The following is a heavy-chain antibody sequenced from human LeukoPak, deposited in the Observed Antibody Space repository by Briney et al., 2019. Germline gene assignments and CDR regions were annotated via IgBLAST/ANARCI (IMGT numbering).Heavy chain of an antibody. CDR1: GGTFSSYA. J-gene: IGHJ3*02. CDR3: ARARPDIVVVVAATNGPDAFDI. D-gene: IGHD2-15*01. CDR2: IIPIFGTA. Sequence: ASVKVSCKASGGTFSSYAISWVRQAPGQGLEWMGGIIPIFGTANYAQKFQGRVTITADGSTSTAYMELSSLRSEDTAVYYCARARPDIVVVVAATNGPDAFDIWGQGTMVTVSS. V-gene: IGHV1-69*01.